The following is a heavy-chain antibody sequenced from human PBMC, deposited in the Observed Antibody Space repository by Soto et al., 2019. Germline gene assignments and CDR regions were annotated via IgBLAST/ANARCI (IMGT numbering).Heavy chain of an antibody. CDR1: GGSISSSSYY. Sequence: SETLSLTCTVSGGSISSSSYYWGWIRQPPGKGLEWIGSIYYSGSTYYNPSLKSRVTISVDTSKNQFSLKLSSVTAAGTAVYYCARHVPNYYDGSGFDYWGQGTLVTVSS. CDR2: IYYSGST. V-gene: IGHV4-39*01. D-gene: IGHD3-22*01. CDR3: ARHVPNYYDGSGFDY. J-gene: IGHJ4*02.